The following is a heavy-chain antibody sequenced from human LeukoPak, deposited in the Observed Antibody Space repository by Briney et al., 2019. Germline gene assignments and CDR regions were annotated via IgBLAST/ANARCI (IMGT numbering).Heavy chain of an antibody. CDR2: IYSGGTT. CDR3: ARGGYYGSGRYYFDS. J-gene: IGHJ4*02. D-gene: IGHD3-3*01. CDR1: GFTVSSNY. Sequence: GGSLRLSCAASGFTVSSNYINWVRQAPGKGLEWVSLIYSGGTTYYADSVKGRFTISRDNAKNTLHLQMNSLSAEDTAVYYCARGGYYGSGRYYFDSWGQGTLVSVSS. V-gene: IGHV3-53*01.